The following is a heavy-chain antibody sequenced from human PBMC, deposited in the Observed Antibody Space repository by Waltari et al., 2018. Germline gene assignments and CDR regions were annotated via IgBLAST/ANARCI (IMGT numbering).Heavy chain of an antibody. CDR2: ISGSGGST. Sequence: EVQLLESGGGLVQPGGSLRLSCAASGFTFSSYAMRWVRQAPGKGLGWVSAISGSGGSTYYADSVKGRFTISRDNSKNTLYLQMNSLRAEDTAVYYCAEDRGITIFGVVSELPQFEYWGQGTLVTVSS. D-gene: IGHD3-3*01. CDR3: AEDRGITIFGVVSELPQFEY. J-gene: IGHJ4*02. CDR1: GFTFSSYA. V-gene: IGHV3-23*01.